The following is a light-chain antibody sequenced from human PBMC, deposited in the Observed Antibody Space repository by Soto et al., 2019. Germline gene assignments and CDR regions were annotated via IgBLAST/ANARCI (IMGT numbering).Light chain of an antibody. V-gene: IGKV1-39*01. CDR2: AAS. Sequence: QMTQSPSSLSESVGDRVTITCRASQSIYSSLNWYHQKPGKAPKLLIYAASNLQSGVPSRFSGSGSGTDLTLSISSLQPEDFATYYCQQSYSAPYTFGQGTKLEI. CDR3: QQSYSAPYT. CDR1: QSIYSS. J-gene: IGKJ2*01.